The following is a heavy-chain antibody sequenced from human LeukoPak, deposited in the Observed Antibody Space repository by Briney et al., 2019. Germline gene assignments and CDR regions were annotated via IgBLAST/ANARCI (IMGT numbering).Heavy chain of an antibody. CDR3: AKALPRIAAAGTWDY. CDR1: GFTFSSYA. Sequence: GGSQRLSCAASGFTFSSYAMSWVREAPGKGLEWVSAISGSGGSTYYADSVKGRFTISRDNSKNTLYLQMNSMRAEDTAVYYCAKALPRIAAAGTWDYWGQGTLVTVSS. J-gene: IGHJ4*02. D-gene: IGHD6-13*01. V-gene: IGHV3-23*01. CDR2: ISGSGGST.